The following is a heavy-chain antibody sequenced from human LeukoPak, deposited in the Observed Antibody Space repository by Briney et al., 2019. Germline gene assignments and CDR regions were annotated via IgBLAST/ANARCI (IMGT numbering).Heavy chain of an antibody. CDR3: ARLGHYYDSSGSPL. CDR1: GGSISTTSYN. J-gene: IGHJ4*02. V-gene: IGHV4-39*01. D-gene: IGHD3-22*01. CDR2: IAYSGTT. Sequence: KPSETLSRTCTVSGGAVSGGSISTTSYNWGWIRQPPGKGLEWIGSIAYSGTTYYNPSLKSRATVSVDTSKNQLSLKLSSVTAADTAVYYCARLGHYYDSSGSPLWGQGTLVTVSS.